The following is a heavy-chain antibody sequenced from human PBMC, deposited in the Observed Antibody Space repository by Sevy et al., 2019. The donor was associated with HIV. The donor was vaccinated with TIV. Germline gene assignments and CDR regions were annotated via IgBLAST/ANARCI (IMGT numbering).Heavy chain of an antibody. CDR1: GYSVSDLS. CDR3: ATSPDYYDSSRDAFDI. J-gene: IGHJ3*02. D-gene: IGHD3-22*01. CDR2: YDPEDGET. V-gene: IGHV1-24*01. Sequence: ASVKVSCKVSGYSVSDLSIHWVRQAPGKGLEWMGGYDPEDGETIYAQKFQGRVTMTEDTSTDTASMELSSLRSEDTAVYYCATSPDYYDSSRDAFDIWGQGTMVTVSS.